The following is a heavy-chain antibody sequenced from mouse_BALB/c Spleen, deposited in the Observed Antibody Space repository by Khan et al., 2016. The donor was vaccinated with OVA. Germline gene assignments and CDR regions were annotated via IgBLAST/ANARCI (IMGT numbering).Heavy chain of an antibody. CDR1: GYTFTDFT. CDR3: TRGGGGNRFAY. V-gene: IGHV1S137*01. CDR2: ISTYYGHA. J-gene: IGHJ3*01. Sequence: QVQLKQSGAEVVRPGVSVKVSCKGSGYTFTDFTLHWVKQSHAMSLEWIGVISTYYGHATYNQKFKDKATMTVDKSSSTAYMELARLTSEDSAIYSCTRGGGGNRFAYWGQGTLVTVSA.